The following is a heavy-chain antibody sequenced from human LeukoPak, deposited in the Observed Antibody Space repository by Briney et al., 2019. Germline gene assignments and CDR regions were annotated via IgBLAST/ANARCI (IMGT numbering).Heavy chain of an antibody. CDR2: ISAYNGNT. CDR1: GYTFTSYG. D-gene: IGHD2-2*01. Sequence: ASVKVSCKASGYTFTSYGISWVRQAPGQGLEWMGWISAYNGNTNYAQKLQGRVTMTTDTSTSTAYMELRSLRSDDTAVYYCARDNVVPAAQPFNYWGQGTLVTVSS. J-gene: IGHJ4*02. V-gene: IGHV1-18*01. CDR3: ARDNVVPAAQPFNY.